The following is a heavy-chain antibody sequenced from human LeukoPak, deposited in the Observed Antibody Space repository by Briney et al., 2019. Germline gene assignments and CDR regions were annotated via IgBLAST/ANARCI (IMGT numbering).Heavy chain of an antibody. D-gene: IGHD1-26*01. Sequence: GASVKVSCKASGYTFTGYYMHWVRQAPGQGLERMGWINPNSGGTNYAQKFQGRVTMTRDTSISTAYMELSRLRSDDTAVYYCARDSGRYYGYNWFDPWGQGTLVTVSS. V-gene: IGHV1-2*02. CDR3: ARDSGRYYGYNWFDP. CDR2: INPNSGGT. J-gene: IGHJ5*02. CDR1: GYTFTGYY.